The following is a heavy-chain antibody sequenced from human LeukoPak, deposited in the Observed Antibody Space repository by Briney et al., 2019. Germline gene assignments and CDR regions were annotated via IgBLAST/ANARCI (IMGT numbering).Heavy chain of an antibody. V-gene: IGHV1-69*04. CDR3: ARDRPALGYGSGSYYNLIESDY. CDR2: IIPILGIA. J-gene: IGHJ4*02. CDR1: GGTFSSYA. Sequence: GASVKVSCKASGGTFSSYAISWVRQAPGQGLEWMGRIIPILGIANYAQKFQGRVTITADKSTSTAYMELSSLRSEDTAVYYCARDRPALGYGSGSYYNLIESDYWGQGTLVTVSS. D-gene: IGHD3-10*01.